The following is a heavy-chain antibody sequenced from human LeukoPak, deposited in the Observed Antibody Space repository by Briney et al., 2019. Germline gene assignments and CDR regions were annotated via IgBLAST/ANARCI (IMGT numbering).Heavy chain of an antibody. CDR1: GFSLRTTGAG. D-gene: IGHD4-17*01. CDR2: IYWDDDT. J-gene: IGHJ4*02. CDR3: ARSHGEFDS. Sequence: SGPTLVNPTQTLTLTCNFSGFSLRTTGAGVGWIRQPQVKTLEWLASIYWDDDTRYSPSLKNRLTITKDTSKNQVVLTMTNMDPVDTATYFCARSHGEFDSWGQGILVTVSS. V-gene: IGHV2-5*02.